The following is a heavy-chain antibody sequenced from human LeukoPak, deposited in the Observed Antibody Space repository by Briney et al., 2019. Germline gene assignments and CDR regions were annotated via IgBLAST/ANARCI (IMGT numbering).Heavy chain of an antibody. Sequence: ASVKVSCKASGYTFTSYAMNWVRQAPGQGLEWMGWINTNTGNPTYAQGFTGRFVFSLDTSVSTAYLQISSLKAEDTAVYYCATEPLLWFGELAKPYYFDYWGQGTLVTVSS. J-gene: IGHJ4*02. D-gene: IGHD3-10*01. CDR3: ATEPLLWFGELAKPYYFDY. CDR2: INTNTGNP. V-gene: IGHV7-4-1*02. CDR1: GYTFTSYA.